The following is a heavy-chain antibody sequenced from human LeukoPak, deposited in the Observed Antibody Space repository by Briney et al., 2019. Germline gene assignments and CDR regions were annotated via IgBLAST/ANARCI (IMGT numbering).Heavy chain of an antibody. D-gene: IGHD6-13*01. CDR3: ARDNLPGAAVTECNY. Sequence: GGSLRLSCAASGFTFSSYAMHWVRQAPGKGLEWVAVISYDGSNKYYADSVKGRFTISRDNSKNTLYLQMNSLRAEDMAVYYCARDNLPGAAVTECNYWGQGTLVTVSS. V-gene: IGHV3-30-3*01. CDR1: GFTFSSYA. J-gene: IGHJ4*02. CDR2: ISYDGSNK.